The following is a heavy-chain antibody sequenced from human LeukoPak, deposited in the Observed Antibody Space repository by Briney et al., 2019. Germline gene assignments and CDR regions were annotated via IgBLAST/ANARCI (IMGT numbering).Heavy chain of an antibody. Sequence: ASVKVSCKASGHTFTNYVINWVRQAPGQGLEWMGCISAYNGNTNYAQKLQGRVTMTTDTSTSTAYMELRSLRSDDTAVYYCARDAALSYYYDSSGYYSAYWGQGTLVTVSS. CDR3: ARDAALSYYYDSSGYYSAY. D-gene: IGHD3-22*01. V-gene: IGHV1-18*01. CDR1: GHTFTNYV. J-gene: IGHJ4*02. CDR2: ISAYNGNT.